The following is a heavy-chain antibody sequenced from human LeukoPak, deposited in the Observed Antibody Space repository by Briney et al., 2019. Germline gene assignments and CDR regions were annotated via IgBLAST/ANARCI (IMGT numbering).Heavy chain of an antibody. J-gene: IGHJ3*02. D-gene: IGHD3-16*01. CDR2: FHYSVST. Sequence: SETLSHTRTVTGGLISNYYWSWIRQSPGKGLECIGYFHYSVSTNYNPSLKSRVTISVDTSNNQFALKLSSVTAAVAAVYYCARLGQPNAFDIGGQGTMVTVSS. V-gene: IGHV4-59*08. CDR3: ARLGQPNAFDI. CDR1: GGLISNYY.